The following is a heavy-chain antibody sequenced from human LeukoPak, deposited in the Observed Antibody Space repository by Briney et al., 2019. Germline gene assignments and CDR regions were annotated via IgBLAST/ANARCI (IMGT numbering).Heavy chain of an antibody. CDR1: GYSFTSYW. CDR3: ARLGIAVSGTLYY. V-gene: IGHV5-51*01. Sequence: GESLKISCQGSGYSFTSYWIGWVRQMPGKGLEWMGIIYPGDSDTRYSPSFQGQVTISADKSISTAYLQWSSLRASDTAIYYCARLGIAVSGTLYYWGQGTLVTVSS. CDR2: IYPGDSDT. D-gene: IGHD6-19*01. J-gene: IGHJ4*02.